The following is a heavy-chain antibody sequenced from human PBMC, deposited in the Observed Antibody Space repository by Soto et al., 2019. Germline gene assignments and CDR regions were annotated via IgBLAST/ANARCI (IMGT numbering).Heavy chain of an antibody. CDR1: GGSLSPNY. CDR3: ARLGAYYQSLDS. CDR2: IYYGGTT. D-gene: IGHD3-22*01. J-gene: IGHJ5*01. V-gene: IGHV4-59*08. Sequence: SETLSLTCTVSGGSLSPNYWSWIRQPPGKGLEWIGYIYYGGTTTNNPSLNSRVAISIDTSKNQFSLTLRSVTAADTAVYYCARLGAYYQSLDSWGQGILVTVS.